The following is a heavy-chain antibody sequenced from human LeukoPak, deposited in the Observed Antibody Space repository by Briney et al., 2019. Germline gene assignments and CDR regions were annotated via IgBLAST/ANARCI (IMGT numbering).Heavy chain of an antibody. J-gene: IGHJ6*03. Sequence: SVKVSCKASGGTFSSYAISWVRHAPGQRLEWTGGIIPIFGTAHSPQKFQGRVTITTDESTSTAYMELSSLRSEDTAVYYCARDVVVVAATREGYYYYMDVWGKGTTVTVSS. CDR3: ARDVVVVAATREGYYYYMDV. CDR1: GGTFSSYA. D-gene: IGHD2-15*01. V-gene: IGHV1-69*05. CDR2: IIPIFGTA.